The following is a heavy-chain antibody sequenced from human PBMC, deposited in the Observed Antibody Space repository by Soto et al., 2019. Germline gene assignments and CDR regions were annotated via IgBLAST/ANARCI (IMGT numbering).Heavy chain of an antibody. J-gene: IGHJ4*02. CDR3: ARNQRMATTLDY. CDR2: IIPILGIA. CDR1: GGTFSSYT. D-gene: IGHD5-12*01. Sequence: QVQLVQSGAEVKKPGSSVKVSCKASGGTFSSYTISWVRQAPGQGLEWMGRIIPILGIANYAQKFQGRVTITADKSTSTAYMELSSLRSEDTAGYYCARNQRMATTLDYWGQGTLVTVSS. V-gene: IGHV1-69*02.